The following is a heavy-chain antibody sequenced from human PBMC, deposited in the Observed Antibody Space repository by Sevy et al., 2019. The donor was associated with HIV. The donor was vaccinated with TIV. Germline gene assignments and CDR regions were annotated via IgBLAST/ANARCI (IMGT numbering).Heavy chain of an antibody. Sequence: GGSLRLSCVISGFTFSSYEMNWVRHAPGKGLEWVSHISNSGSIIYYEDSVKGRFTISRDNAKNSLYLQMNSLRAEDTAVYYCAREDGSRQYFQYWGQGTLVTVSS. CDR1: GFTFSSYE. J-gene: IGHJ1*01. CDR3: AREDGSRQYFQY. V-gene: IGHV3-48*03. CDR2: ISNSGSII. D-gene: IGHD6-13*01.